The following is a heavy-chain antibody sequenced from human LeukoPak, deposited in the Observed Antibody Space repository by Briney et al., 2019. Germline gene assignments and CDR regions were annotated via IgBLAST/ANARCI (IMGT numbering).Heavy chain of an antibody. V-gene: IGHV1-69*04. Sequence: SVKASCKASGGTFSSYAISWVRQAPGQGLEWMGRIIPIFGIANYARKFQGRVTITADKSTSTAYMELSSLRSEDTAVYYCARDFEDGDYVGPRWFDPWGQGTLVTVSS. J-gene: IGHJ5*02. D-gene: IGHD4-17*01. CDR1: GGTFSSYA. CDR2: IIPIFGIA. CDR3: ARDFEDGDYVGPRWFDP.